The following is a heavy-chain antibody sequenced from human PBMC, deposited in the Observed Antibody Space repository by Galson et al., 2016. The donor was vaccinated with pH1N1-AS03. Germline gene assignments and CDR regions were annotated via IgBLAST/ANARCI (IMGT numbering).Heavy chain of an antibody. V-gene: IGHV3-23*01. Sequence: SLRLSCAASGFIFSGNSMSWVRQAPGKGLEWVAAISPTGETTPYADSVKGRFIISRDNSKITLFLEMDSLRAEDTAVYYCAKCDVSCQHSTLDYWGQGTLVTVSS. CDR1: GFIFSGNS. CDR2: ISPTGETT. J-gene: IGHJ4*02. CDR3: AKCDVSCQHSTLDY. D-gene: IGHD2-2*01.